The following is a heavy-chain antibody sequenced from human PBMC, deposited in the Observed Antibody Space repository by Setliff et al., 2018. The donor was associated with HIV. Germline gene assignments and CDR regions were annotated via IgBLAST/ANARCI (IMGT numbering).Heavy chain of an antibody. J-gene: IGHJ4*02. D-gene: IGHD4-17*01. CDR2: INPNSGGT. Sequence: ASVKVSCKASGYTFTGYYMHWVRQAPGQGLEWMGWINPNSGGTNYAQKFQGRVTMTRDTSISTAYMELSRLRSDDTAVYYCARAPPMTTVVTPYFDYWGQGTLVTVS. V-gene: IGHV1-2*02. CDR1: GYTFTGYY. CDR3: ARAPPMTTVVTPYFDY.